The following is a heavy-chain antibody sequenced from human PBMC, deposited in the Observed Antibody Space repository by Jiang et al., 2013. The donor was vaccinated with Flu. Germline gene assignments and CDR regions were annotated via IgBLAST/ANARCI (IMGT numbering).Heavy chain of an antibody. J-gene: IGHJ2*01. CDR2: IYSSGST. D-gene: IGHD6-6*01. CDR1: GDSISSYY. Sequence: LLKPSETLSLTCSVSGDSISSYYWSWIRQPPGKGLEWIGYIYSSGSTNYNPSLKSRVTISVDTSKNQLSLRLRSVTAADTAMYYCVRLGTTKTIAWGIGARFRYFDLWGRGTLVTVSS. CDR3: VRLGTTKTIAWGIGARFRYFDL. V-gene: IGHV4-59*08.